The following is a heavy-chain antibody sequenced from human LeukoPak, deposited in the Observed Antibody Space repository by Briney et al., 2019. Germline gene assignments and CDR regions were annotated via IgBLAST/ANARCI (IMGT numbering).Heavy chain of an antibody. D-gene: IGHD6-19*01. Sequence: GGSLRLSCAASGFTFSSYAMHWVRQAPGKGLEWVAVISYDGSNKYYADSVKGRFTISRDNSKNTLYLQMNSLRAEDTAVYYCARVSYSSGWESFGAFDIWGQGTVVTVSS. V-gene: IGHV3-30*04. CDR1: GFTFSSYA. CDR3: ARVSYSSGWESFGAFDI. J-gene: IGHJ3*02. CDR2: ISYDGSNK.